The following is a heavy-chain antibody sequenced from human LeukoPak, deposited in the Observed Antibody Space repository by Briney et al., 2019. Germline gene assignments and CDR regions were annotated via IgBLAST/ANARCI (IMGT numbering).Heavy chain of an antibody. D-gene: IGHD3-16*01. CDR2: INADNGNT. J-gene: IGHJ3*02. Sequence: ASVKVSCKASGYTFTSYAMHWVRQAPGQRLEWMGWINADNGNTKYSQKLQGRVTITRDTSASTAYMELSSLTSEDTAVYYCARGEIVITFGSSRPGDAFDIWGQGTMVTVSS. V-gene: IGHV1-3*01. CDR3: ARGEIVITFGSSRPGDAFDI. CDR1: GYTFTSYA.